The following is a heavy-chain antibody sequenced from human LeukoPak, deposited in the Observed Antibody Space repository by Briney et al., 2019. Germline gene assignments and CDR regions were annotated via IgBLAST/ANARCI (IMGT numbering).Heavy chain of an antibody. J-gene: IGHJ5*02. CDR3: ARYSYGWRYWFDP. CDR1: GGSISSSYYY. V-gene: IGHV4-39*01. D-gene: IGHD5-18*01. Sequence: PSETLSLTCTVSGGSISSSYYYWGWIRQPPGKGLEWIGSIYSSGSTYYNPSLKSRVTISVDTSKNQFSLKLTSVTAADTAVYYCARYSYGWRYWFDPWGQGTLVTVSS. CDR2: IYSSGST.